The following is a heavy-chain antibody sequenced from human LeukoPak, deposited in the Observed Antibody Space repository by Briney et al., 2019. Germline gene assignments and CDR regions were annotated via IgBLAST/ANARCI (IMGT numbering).Heavy chain of an antibody. Sequence: SQTLSLTCTVSGGSISSGGYYWSWIRQPPGKGLEWIGYIYYSGSTNYNPSLKSRVTISVDTSKNQFSLKLSSVTAADTAVYYCARGYYDFWSGYYYYFDYWGQGTLVTVSS. CDR2: IYYSGST. J-gene: IGHJ4*02. CDR3: ARGYYDFWSGYYYYFDY. V-gene: IGHV4-61*08. D-gene: IGHD3-3*01. CDR1: GGSISSGGYY.